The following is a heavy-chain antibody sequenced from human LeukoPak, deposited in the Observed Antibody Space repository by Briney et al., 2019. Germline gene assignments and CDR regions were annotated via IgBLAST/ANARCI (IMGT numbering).Heavy chain of an antibody. Sequence: ASMKVSCKASGYTFTGYYMHWVRQAPGQGLEWMGWINPNSGGTNYAQKFQGRVTMTRDTSISTAYMELSRLRSDDTAVYYCARASRGIAAAGMVYWGQGTLVTVSS. J-gene: IGHJ4*02. CDR1: GYTFTGYY. CDR3: ARASRGIAAAGMVY. D-gene: IGHD6-13*01. CDR2: INPNSGGT. V-gene: IGHV1-2*02.